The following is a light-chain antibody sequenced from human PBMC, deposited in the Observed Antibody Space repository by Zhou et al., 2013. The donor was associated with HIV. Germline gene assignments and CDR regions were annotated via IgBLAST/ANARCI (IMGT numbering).Light chain of an antibody. J-gene: IGKJ5*01. V-gene: IGKV1-9*01. CDR3: QQLNSYPVT. CDR1: QGISSY. CDR2: PAS. Sequence: DIQLTQSPSFLSASVGDRVTITCRASQGISSYLAWYQQNPGKAPKLLIYPASTLQSGVPSRFSGSGSGTEFTLAISSLQPEDFATYYCQQLNSYPVTFGQGTRLE.